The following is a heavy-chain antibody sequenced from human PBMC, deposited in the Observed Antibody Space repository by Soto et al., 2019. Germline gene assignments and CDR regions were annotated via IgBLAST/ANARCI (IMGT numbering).Heavy chain of an antibody. J-gene: IGHJ6*02. CDR2: ISSSSSSYI. D-gene: IGHD6-13*01. V-gene: IGHV3-21*01. Sequence: LRLSCAASGFTFNSYAMTWVRQAPGKGLEWVSSISSSSSSYIYYADSVKGRFTISRDNAKNSLYLQMNSLRAEDTAVYYCARRGIADGYYYYGMDVWGQGTTVTVSS. CDR1: GFTFNSYA. CDR3: ARRGIADGYYYYGMDV.